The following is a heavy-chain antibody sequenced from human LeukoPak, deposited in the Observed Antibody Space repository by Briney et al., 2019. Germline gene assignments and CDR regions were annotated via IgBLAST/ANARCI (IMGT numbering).Heavy chain of an antibody. Sequence: PGGSLRLSCAASGFTVSTNYMSWVRQAPGRGLEWVSVMYDDGRTYYADSVKGRFTISRDNSKNTLSLQMNSLRVEDTAVYYCARGDCSSCYLGVWYFFDYWGQGSLVSVSS. CDR3: ARGDCSSCYLGVWYFFDY. CDR1: GFTVSTNY. V-gene: IGHV3-66*01. D-gene: IGHD6-13*01. J-gene: IGHJ4*02. CDR2: MYDDGRT.